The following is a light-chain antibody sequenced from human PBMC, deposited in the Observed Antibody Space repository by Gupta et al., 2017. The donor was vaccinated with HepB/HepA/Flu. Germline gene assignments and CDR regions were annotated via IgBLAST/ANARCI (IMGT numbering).Light chain of an antibody. J-gene: IGKJ1*01. CDR3: QQENNSSRT. CDR1: QDINNW. Sequence: DIQMSQSPSTLSAFAGDRVTITCRASQDINNWLAWYQQKPGKAPKLLIYEASSLKSGVPSRFSGSGSGREFTLTISGLQPDDFATYYCQQENNSSRTFGQGTTVEIK. CDR2: EAS. V-gene: IGKV1-5*03.